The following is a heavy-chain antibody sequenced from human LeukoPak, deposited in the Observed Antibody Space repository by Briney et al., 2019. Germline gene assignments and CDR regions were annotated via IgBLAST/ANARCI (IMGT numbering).Heavy chain of an antibody. CDR3: ARGGPGSGYSYGLDY. V-gene: IGHV1-69*13. J-gene: IGHJ4*02. CDR2: IIPIFGTA. D-gene: IGHD5-18*01. Sequence: VASVKVSCKASGGTFSSYAISWVRQAPGQGLEWMGGIIPIFGTANYAQRFQGRVTITADESTSTAYMELSSLRCEDTAVYYCARGGPGSGYSYGLDYWGQGTLVTVSS. CDR1: GGTFSSYA.